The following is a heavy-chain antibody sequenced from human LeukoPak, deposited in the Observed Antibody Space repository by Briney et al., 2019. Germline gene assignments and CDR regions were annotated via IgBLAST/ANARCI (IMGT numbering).Heavy chain of an antibody. CDR3: ARMVAAGADDYPSDDAWFDP. CDR2: MNPNSGNT. J-gene: IGHJ5*02. Sequence: AASVKVSCKASGYTFATYDINWVRQATGQGLEWMGWMNPNSGNTGYAQKFQGRVTITADESTSTAYMELSSLRSEDTAVYYCARMVAAGADDYPSDDAWFDPWGQGTLVTVSS. CDR1: GYTFATYD. D-gene: IGHD4-11*01. V-gene: IGHV1-8*01.